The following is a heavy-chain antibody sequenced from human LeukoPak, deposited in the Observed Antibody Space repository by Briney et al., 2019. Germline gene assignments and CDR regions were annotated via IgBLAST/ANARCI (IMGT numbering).Heavy chain of an antibody. CDR2: ISAYNGNT. J-gene: IGHJ4*02. Sequence: ASVKVSCKASGYTFTSYGISWVRQAPGQGLEWMGWISAYNGNTNYAQKLQGRVTMTTDTSTSTAYMELRSLRSDDTAVYHCARDHEPPYSSSWYGYWGQGTLVTVSS. D-gene: IGHD6-13*01. V-gene: IGHV1-18*01. CDR1: GYTFTSYG. CDR3: ARDHEPPYSSSWYGY.